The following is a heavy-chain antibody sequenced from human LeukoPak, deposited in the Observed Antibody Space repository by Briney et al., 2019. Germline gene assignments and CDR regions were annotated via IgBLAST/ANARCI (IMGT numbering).Heavy chain of an antibody. Sequence: GGSLRLSCTTSGFIFGDYAMIWVRQAPRKGLHWVGFIRRKAYGGTTEYAASVEGRFTVSRDDTKKIPYLQINRLTTEDTALYYCTRDSPHVSEGYWGQGTLVTVSS. CDR2: IRRKAYGGTT. V-gene: IGHV3-49*04. CDR3: TRDSPHVSEGY. J-gene: IGHJ4*02. CDR1: GFIFGDYA. D-gene: IGHD2/OR15-2a*01.